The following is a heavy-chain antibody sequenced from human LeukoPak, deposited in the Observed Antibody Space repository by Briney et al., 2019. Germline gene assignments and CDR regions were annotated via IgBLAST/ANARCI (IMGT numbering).Heavy chain of an antibody. CDR3: ARDSETPYYDFWSGTPPHYDY. D-gene: IGHD3-3*01. J-gene: IGHJ4*02. CDR1: GFTFSSHG. V-gene: IGHV3-33*01. Sequence: PGRSLRLSCGASGFTFSSHGMHWVRQAPGKGLEWVAVIWYDGNKKISADSVKGRFTISRDNSKNTLYLQMNSLRAEDTAVYYCARDSETPYYDFWSGTPPHYDYWGQGTLVTVSS. CDR2: IWYDGNKK.